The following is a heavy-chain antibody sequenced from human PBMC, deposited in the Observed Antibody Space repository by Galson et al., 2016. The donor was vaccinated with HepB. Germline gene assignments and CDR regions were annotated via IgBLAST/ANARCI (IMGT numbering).Heavy chain of an antibody. CDR3: ATSTSSVGH. Sequence: SLRLSCAASGFTLSSSAMSWVRQAPGKGLEWVSAISGSGLSTYYADSVKGRFTISRDSSNNTVSLQMNTLRADDTAVYYCATSTSSVGHWGQGTLVTVSS. J-gene: IGHJ5*02. CDR2: ISGSGLST. V-gene: IGHV3-23*01. CDR1: GFTLSSSA. D-gene: IGHD6-6*01.